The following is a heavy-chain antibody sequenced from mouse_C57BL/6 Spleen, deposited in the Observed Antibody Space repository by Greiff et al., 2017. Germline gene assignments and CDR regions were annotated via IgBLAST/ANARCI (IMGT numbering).Heavy chain of an antibody. CDR3: ARWPSITTVDY. V-gene: IGHV1-19*01. D-gene: IGHD1-1*01. CDR2: INPYNGGT. CDR1: GYTFTDYY. J-gene: IGHJ2*01. Sequence: EVQLQESGPVLVKPGASVKMSCKASGYTFTDYYMNWVKQSHGKSLEWIGVINPYNGGTSYNQKFKGKATLTVDKSSSTAYMELNSLTSEDSAVYYCARWPSITTVDYWGQGTTLTVAS.